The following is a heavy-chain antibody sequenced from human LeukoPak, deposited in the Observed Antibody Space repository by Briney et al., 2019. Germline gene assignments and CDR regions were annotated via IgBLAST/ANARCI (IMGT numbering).Heavy chain of an antibody. J-gene: IGHJ4*02. CDR1: GFTLSNYA. V-gene: IGHV3-23*01. CDR2: ISGSGGST. Sequence: GSLRLSCAASGFTLSNYAMSWVRQAPGKGLEWVSAISGSGGSTYYADSVKGRFTISRDNSKNTLYLQMNSLRAEDTAVYYWAKNLEGAPGRGLGNPHLGQGTPVT. CDR3: AKNLEGAPGRGLGNPH. D-gene: IGHD3-3*01.